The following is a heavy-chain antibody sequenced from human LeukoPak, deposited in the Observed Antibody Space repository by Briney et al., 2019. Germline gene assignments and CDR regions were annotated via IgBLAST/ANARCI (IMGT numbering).Heavy chain of an antibody. CDR1: GVAISSCSQY. D-gene: IGHD6-19*01. J-gene: IGHJ4*02. Sequence: SETLSLTCTVSGVAISSCSQYWNWIPQPAGKGLEWIGRIYAGGRSNYNPSLRSRVTISVDTSKNEFSLRLSSVTATDTGVYYCASDHSGWLGLGYWGQGTLVSVSS. V-gene: IGHV4-61*02. CDR2: IYAGGRS. CDR3: ASDHSGWLGLGY.